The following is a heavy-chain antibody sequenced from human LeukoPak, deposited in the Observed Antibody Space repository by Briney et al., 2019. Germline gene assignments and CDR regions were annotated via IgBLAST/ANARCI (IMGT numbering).Heavy chain of an antibody. Sequence: ASVKVSCKASGYTFTGYYMHWVRQAPGQGLEWMGWIIPNSGGTNYAQKFQGRVTISVDTSKNQFSLKLSSVTAADTAVYYCARHDSVDTAMIYYYYYMDVWGKGTTVTVPS. CDR1: GYTFTGYY. J-gene: IGHJ6*03. CDR2: IIPNSGGT. V-gene: IGHV1-2*02. CDR3: ARHDSVDTAMIYYYYYMDV. D-gene: IGHD5-18*01.